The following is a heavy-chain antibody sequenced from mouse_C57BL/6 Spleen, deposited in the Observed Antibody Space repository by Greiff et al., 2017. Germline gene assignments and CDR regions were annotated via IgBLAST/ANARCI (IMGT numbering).Heavy chain of an antibody. D-gene: IGHD2-1*01. CDR1: GFTFSRYA. Sequence: EVKLMESGGGLVKPGGSLTLSCAASGFTFSRYAMSWVRQTPEKRLEWVATISDGGSYTYYPDNVKGRFTISRDNAKNNLYLQMSHLKSEDTAMYYCARDLYPFDYWGQGATLTVSS. CDR3: ARDLYPFDY. J-gene: IGHJ2*01. CDR2: ISDGGSYT. V-gene: IGHV5-4*01.